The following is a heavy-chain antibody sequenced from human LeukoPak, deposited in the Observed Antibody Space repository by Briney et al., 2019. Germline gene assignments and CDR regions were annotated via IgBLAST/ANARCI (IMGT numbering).Heavy chain of an antibody. Sequence: GGSLRLSCVASGLPIADFAMHWVRQAPGKGLEWVSLISGDGVSTFYADSVKGRFSISRDNSKNSLYLEMNSLRSEDAAMYYCAKESGKFDYWGQGTLVAVSS. V-gene: IGHV3-43*02. CDR3: AKESGKFDY. CDR2: ISGDGVST. CDR1: GLPIADFA. J-gene: IGHJ4*02.